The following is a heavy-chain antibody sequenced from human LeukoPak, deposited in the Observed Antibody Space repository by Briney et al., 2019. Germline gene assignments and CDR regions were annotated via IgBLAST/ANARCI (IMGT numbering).Heavy chain of an antibody. CDR3: ARDYIGGWNDH. V-gene: IGHV3-43D*03. CDR1: GFTFDDYA. D-gene: IGHD3-16*01. J-gene: IGHJ4*02. CDR2: ISWDGGST. Sequence: HPGGSLRLSCAASGFTFDDYAMHWVRQAPGKGLEWVSLISWDGGSTYYADSVKGRFTISRDNAKNSVYLQMNSLRVEDTAVYFCARDYIGGWNDHWGQGTLVTVSS.